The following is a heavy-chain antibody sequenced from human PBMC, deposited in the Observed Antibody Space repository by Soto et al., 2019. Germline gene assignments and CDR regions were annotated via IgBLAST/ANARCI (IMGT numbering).Heavy chain of an antibody. V-gene: IGHV3-33*01. J-gene: IGHJ4*02. CDR1: GFTFTSYG. CDR2: IWYDGSNK. CDR3: ARYRRFLEWLDY. D-gene: IGHD3-3*01. Sequence: QMHLVESGGGVVQPGRSLTLSCVASGFTFTSYGIHWVRQAPGKGLEWVAVIWYDGSNKYYGDSVKGRFSSSRYNSKNTVYLQMNSLRAEDTAVYYCARYRRFLEWLDYWGQGTLVSVSS.